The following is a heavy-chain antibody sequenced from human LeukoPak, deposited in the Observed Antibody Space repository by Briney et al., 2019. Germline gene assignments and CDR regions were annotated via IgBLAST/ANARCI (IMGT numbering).Heavy chain of an antibody. Sequence: GGPLRLSCAASGFTFTKYWMTWVRQAPGKGLEWVGNIKQDGSDKNYMDSVKGRFTISRDNTKNSVYLQMSSLRAEDTAVYYCARDPRLFWSGSPYFDYWGQGTLVTVSS. D-gene: IGHD3-10*01. CDR3: ARDPRLFWSGSPYFDY. CDR1: GFTFTKYW. J-gene: IGHJ4*02. V-gene: IGHV3-7*01. CDR2: IKQDGSDK.